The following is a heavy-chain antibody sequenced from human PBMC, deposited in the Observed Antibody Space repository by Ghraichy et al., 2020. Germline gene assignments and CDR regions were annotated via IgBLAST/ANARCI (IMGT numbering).Heavy chain of an antibody. J-gene: IGHJ3*02. V-gene: IGHV1-3*01. Sequence: ASVKVSCKASGYTFTSYAIHWVRQAPGQRLEWMGWINAGNGNTKYSQKFQGRVTITRDTSASTAYMELSSLRSEDTAVYYCARSSNALRGGAFDIWGQGTMVTVSS. CDR1: GYTFTSYA. CDR3: ARSSNALRGGAFDI. CDR2: INAGNGNT. D-gene: IGHD3-10*01.